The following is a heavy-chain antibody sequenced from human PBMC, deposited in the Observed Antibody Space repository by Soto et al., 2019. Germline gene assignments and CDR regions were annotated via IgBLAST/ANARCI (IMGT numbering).Heavy chain of an antibody. CDR1: GGSFSGYY. D-gene: IGHD6-6*01. Sequence: SETLSLTCAVYGGSFSGYYWSWIRQPPGKGLEWIGEINHSGSTNYNPSLKSRVTISVDTSKNQFSLKLSSVTAADTAVYYCAREYFSSSTTRPNPRVSMDVWGKGTTVTVSS. CDR2: INHSGST. V-gene: IGHV4-34*01. CDR3: AREYFSSSTTRPNPRVSMDV. J-gene: IGHJ6*03.